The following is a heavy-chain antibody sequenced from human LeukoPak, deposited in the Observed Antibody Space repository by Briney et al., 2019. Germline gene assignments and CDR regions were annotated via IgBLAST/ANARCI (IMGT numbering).Heavy chain of an antibody. CDR1: GLTFSSYW. J-gene: IGHJ4*02. D-gene: IGHD4-17*01. Sequence: GGSLRLSCAASGLTFSSYWMSWDRQAPGKGLEWVANIKQDGSEKYYVDSVKGRFTISRDNAKNSLYLQMNSLRAEDTAVYYCARDQGPYGDYYFDYWGQGTLVTVSS. CDR2: IKQDGSEK. CDR3: ARDQGPYGDYYFDY. V-gene: IGHV3-7*01.